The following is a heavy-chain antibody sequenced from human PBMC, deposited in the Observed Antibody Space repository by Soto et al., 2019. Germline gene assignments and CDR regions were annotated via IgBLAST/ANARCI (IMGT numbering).Heavy chain of an antibody. D-gene: IGHD3-9*01. CDR3: MKENCSMLTGYIN. CDR2: ISGSGGST. CDR1: GFTFSSYA. V-gene: IGHV3-64D*09. J-gene: IGHJ4*03. Sequence: GGSLRLSCSASGFTFSSYAMHWVRQAPGKGLECVSAISGSGGSTYYADSVKGRFTISRDNSKNTLYLQMSSLRAEDSSVYYWMKENCSMLTGYINWGQGTLVTVSS.